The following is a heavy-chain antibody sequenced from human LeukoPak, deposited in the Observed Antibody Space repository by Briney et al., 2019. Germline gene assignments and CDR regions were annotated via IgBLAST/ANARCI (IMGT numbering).Heavy chain of an antibody. CDR1: GGSISSGGYY. CDR2: IYYSGST. CDR3: ARWAPKCWFDP. V-gene: IGHV4-31*03. Sequence: SETLSLTCTVSGGSISSGGYYWSWIRQHPGKGLEWIGYIYYSGSTYYNPSLKSRVTISVDTSKNQFTLKLSSVTAADTAVYYCARWAPKCWFDPWGQGTLVTVSS. J-gene: IGHJ5*02.